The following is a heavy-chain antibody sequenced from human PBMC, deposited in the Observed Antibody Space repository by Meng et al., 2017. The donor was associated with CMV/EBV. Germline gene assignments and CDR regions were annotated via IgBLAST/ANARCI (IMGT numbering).Heavy chain of an antibody. CDR3: ARGGIAAAGLH. CDR1: GGSISSSSYY. V-gene: IGHV4-39*07. J-gene: IGHJ4*02. D-gene: IGHD6-13*01. Sequence: QVQLQESGPGLVKPSETLYLTCTVSGGSISSSSYYWGWIRQPPGKGLEWIGSIYYSGSTYYNPSLKSRVTISVDTSKNQFSLKLSSVTAADTAVYYCARGGIAAAGLHWGQGTLVTASS. CDR2: IYYSGST.